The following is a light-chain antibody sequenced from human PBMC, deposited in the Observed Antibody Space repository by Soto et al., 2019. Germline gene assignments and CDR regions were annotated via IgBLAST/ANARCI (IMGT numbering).Light chain of an antibody. V-gene: IGKV1-33*01. J-gene: IGKJ5*01. Sequence: DIQMTQSPSSLSASVRDRVTITCQASQVISNYLNWYQQKPGKAPKLLIYDASNLETGVPSRFSGSGSGTDFTFTISSLQPEDVATYYCQQYDNLPITFGQGTRLEIK. CDR2: DAS. CDR1: QVISNY. CDR3: QQYDNLPIT.